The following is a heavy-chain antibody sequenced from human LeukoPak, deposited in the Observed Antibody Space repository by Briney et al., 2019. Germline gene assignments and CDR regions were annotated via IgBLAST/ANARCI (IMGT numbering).Heavy chain of an antibody. V-gene: IGHV4-61*09. CDR2: IHTSGNT. CDR1: GGSISSGSYC. J-gene: IGHJ4*02. D-gene: IGHD6-13*01. CDR3: ARATIAAAGITFDY. Sequence: SQTLSLTCTVSGGSISSGSYCWSWIRQPAGKGLEWIGHIHTSGNTNYNSSLKSRVTISVDTSKNQFSLKLSSVTAADTAVYYCARATIAAAGITFDYWGQGTLVAVSS.